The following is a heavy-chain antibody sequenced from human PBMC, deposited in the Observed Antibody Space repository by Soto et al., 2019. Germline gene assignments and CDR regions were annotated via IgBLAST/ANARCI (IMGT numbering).Heavy chain of an antibody. CDR2: IYDSGST. J-gene: IGHJ5*02. D-gene: IGHD3-22*01. CDR3: AREKFYYDSDGYYSNWFDP. V-gene: IGHV4-31*03. CDR1: GGXISSGDXX. Sequence: SETLSLTCTVXGGXISSGDXXWSWIRQHPGKGLEWIGYIYDSGSTYYNPSLKSRVIISVDTSKNQFSLKLSSVTAADTAVYCCAREKFYYDSDGYYSNWFDPWGQGTQVTVSS.